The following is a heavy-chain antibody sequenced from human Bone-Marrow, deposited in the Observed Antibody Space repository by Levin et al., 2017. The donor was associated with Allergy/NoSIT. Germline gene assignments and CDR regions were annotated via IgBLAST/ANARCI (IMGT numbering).Heavy chain of an antibody. CDR1: GYTFTGYY. CDR3: ARGSGGNKKTTSLLKKTFYYYYGMDV. CDR2: INPNSGGT. D-gene: IGHD2-15*01. Sequence: ASVKVSCKASGYTFTGYYMHWVRQAPGQGLEWMGWINPNSGGTNYAQKFQGRVTMTRDTSISTAYMELSRLRSDDTAVYYCARGSGGNKKTTSLLKKTFYYYYGMDVWGQGTTVTVSS. J-gene: IGHJ6*02. V-gene: IGHV1-2*02.